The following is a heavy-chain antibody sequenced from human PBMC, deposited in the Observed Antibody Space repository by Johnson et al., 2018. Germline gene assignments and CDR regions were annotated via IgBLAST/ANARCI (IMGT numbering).Heavy chain of an antibody. D-gene: IGHD1-26*01. CDR3: ARGIVGATGAFDI. CDR2: ISSSSSYI. CDR1: GFTFSSYS. V-gene: IGHV3-21*01. Sequence: VQLVQSGGGVVQPGRSLRLSCAASGFTFSSYSMNWVRQAPGKGLEWVSSISSSSSYIYYADSVKGRFTISRDNAKNSLYLQMNSLRAEDTAVYYCARGIVGATGAFDIWGQGTLVTVSS. J-gene: IGHJ1*01.